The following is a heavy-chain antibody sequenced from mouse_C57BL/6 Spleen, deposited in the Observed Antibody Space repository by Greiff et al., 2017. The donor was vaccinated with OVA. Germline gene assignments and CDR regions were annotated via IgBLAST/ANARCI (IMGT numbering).Heavy chain of an antibody. Sequence: VHVKQSGPVLVKPGASVKMSCKASGYTFTDYYMNWVKQSHGKSLEWIGVINPYNGGTSYNQKFKGKATLTVDKSSSTAYMELNSLTSEYSAVYYCASYYYGSSYFDYWGQGTTLTVSS. V-gene: IGHV1-19*01. CDR2: INPYNGGT. CDR3: ASYYYGSSYFDY. CDR1: GYTFTDYY. J-gene: IGHJ2*01. D-gene: IGHD1-1*01.